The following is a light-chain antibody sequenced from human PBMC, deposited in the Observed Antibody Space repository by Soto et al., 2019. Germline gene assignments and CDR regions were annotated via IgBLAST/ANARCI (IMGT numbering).Light chain of an antibody. J-gene: IGKJ1*01. CDR1: QLFSSHY. CDR3: HQYGVSPWT. V-gene: IGKV3-20*01. CDR2: GTS. Sequence: EIVLAQSPVTLSLSPGDSVTLSCRATQLFSSHYLAWFQQRPGQAPRLLVFGTSNRATGIPDRFSGSGSGTDFTLTISRLEPEDFALYYCHQYGVSPWTFGQGTRV.